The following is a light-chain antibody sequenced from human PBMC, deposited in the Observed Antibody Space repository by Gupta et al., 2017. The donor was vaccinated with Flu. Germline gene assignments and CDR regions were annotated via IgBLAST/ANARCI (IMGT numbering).Light chain of an antibody. V-gene: IGLV1-44*01. CDR1: SSNIGTNA. J-gene: IGLJ1*01. Sequence: QSVLPQPPSASGTTGQRVTISCSGSSSNIGTNAVHWYQQVPGTAPKLLMYYNNQRPSGVPDRFSGSKSGTSASLAISVLQSEDEADYYCAAWDDSLNGHYVFGTGTEVTVL. CDR3: AAWDDSLNGHYV. CDR2: YNN.